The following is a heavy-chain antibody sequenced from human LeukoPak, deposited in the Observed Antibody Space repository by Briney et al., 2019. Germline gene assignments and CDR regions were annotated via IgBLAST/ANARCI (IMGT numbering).Heavy chain of an antibody. D-gene: IGHD1-26*01. J-gene: IGHJ4*02. V-gene: IGHV3-7*03. CDR3: AKGISGNYLFDY. CDR1: GFTFSSYW. CDR2: IKQDGSEK. Sequence: PGGSLRLSCAASGFTFSSYWMSWVRQAPGKGLEWVANIKQDGSEKYYVDSVKGRFTISRGNSKNTLYLQMNSLRAEDTAVYYCAKGISGNYLFDYWGQGTLVTVSS.